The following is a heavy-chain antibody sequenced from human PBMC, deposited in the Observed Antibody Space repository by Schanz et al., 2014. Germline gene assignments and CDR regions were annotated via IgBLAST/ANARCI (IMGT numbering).Heavy chain of an antibody. CDR2: INSDGSTT. V-gene: IGHV3-74*02. CDR1: GFTFSSYS. CDR3: ARPLGPNYYYYGLDV. J-gene: IGHJ6*02. Sequence: EVQLVESGGGLVKPGGSLRLSCAASGFTFSSYSMNWVRQAPGKGLEWVSRINSDGSTTIYADSVKGRFTISRDNAKNTLYLQMNSLRAEDTAVYYCARPLGPNYYYYGLDVWGQGTTVTVSS.